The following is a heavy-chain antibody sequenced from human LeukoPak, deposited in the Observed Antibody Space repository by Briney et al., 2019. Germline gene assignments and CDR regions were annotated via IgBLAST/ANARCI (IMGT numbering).Heavy chain of an antibody. J-gene: IGHJ1*01. CDR2: ISFSGST. CDR1: GGSISNYY. D-gene: IGHD6-13*01. CDR3: ARQGSDWSISWLQH. Sequence: SETLSLTCTVSGGSISNYYWNWIRQPPGKGLEWIGFISFSGSTNYNPSLKSRVTISSDTSKNHFSLKLTSVTAAGTAMYYCARQGSDWSISWLQHWGQGTLVTVSS. V-gene: IGHV4-59*08.